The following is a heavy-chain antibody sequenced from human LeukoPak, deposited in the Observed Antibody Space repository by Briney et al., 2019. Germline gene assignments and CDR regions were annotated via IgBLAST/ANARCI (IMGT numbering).Heavy chain of an antibody. D-gene: IGHD3-10*01. Sequence: GGSLRLSCAASGFTFNSYTMNWVRQAPGKGLEWVSFISSSGNYIYYADSVKGRFTISRDNAKNSLYLQMNSLRAEDTAVYYCARGEAHYGPLHGMDVWGQGTTVTVSS. V-gene: IGHV3-21*01. CDR3: ARGEAHYGPLHGMDV. CDR1: GFTFNSYT. CDR2: ISSSGNYI. J-gene: IGHJ6*02.